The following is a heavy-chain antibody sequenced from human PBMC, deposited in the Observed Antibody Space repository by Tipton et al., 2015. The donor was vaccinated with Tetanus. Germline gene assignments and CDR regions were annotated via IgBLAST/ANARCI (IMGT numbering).Heavy chain of an antibody. CDR3: GRLPRGVILTRLIEY. J-gene: IGHJ4*02. CDR1: GFSFGSYG. D-gene: IGHD3-10*01. V-gene: IGHV3-33*01. Sequence: RSLRLSCAASGFSFGSYGMHWIRQAPGKGLEWVAVIWYDGRNKNYAASVKGRFSISGDNSNNTLYLQMNSVRAEDTAVYYCGRLPRGVILTRLIEYWGQGVLVTVSS. CDR2: IWYDGRNK.